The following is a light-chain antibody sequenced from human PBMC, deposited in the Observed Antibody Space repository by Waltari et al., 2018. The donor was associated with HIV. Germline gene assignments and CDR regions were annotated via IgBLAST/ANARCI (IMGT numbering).Light chain of an antibody. V-gene: IGKV4-1*01. CDR3: QQYYSTPRT. CDR1: QKILFSSTNKNY. J-gene: IGKJ1*01. Sequence: DIVLTQSPDSLAASLGERATMNCKSSQKILFSSTNKNYLSWYQQRPGQPPRLLIYWASSRESGVPERFTGSGSGTNFTLTISRLQADDVAVYFCQQYYSTPRTFGQGTKV. CDR2: WAS.